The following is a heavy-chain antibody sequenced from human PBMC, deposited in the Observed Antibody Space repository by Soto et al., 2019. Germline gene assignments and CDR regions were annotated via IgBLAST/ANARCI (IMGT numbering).Heavy chain of an antibody. V-gene: IGHV3-23*01. CDR1: GFNFNIYA. Sequence: EVQLLEAGGGVTPPGGSLRLSCVASGFNFNIYARSWGRQGPGKGRGWGAAMSGVGGSICYADSVKGRFTISRDNSKNTLFLPLSSLRADDTAVYYCANNTLTGGSRPGFGYYFHYWGQRTLVTVSS. D-gene: IGHD2-8*02. J-gene: IGHJ4*02. CDR3: ANNTLTGGSRPGFGYYFHY. CDR2: MSGVGGSI.